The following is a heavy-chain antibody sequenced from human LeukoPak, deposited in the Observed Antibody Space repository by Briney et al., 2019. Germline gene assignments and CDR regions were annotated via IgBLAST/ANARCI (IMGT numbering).Heavy chain of an antibody. CDR3: ASDIVGATR. CDR2: ISGSSGGKT. D-gene: IGHD1-26*01. J-gene: IGHJ4*02. Sequence: PGGSLRLSCAASGFTFSAYGMNWVRQAPGKGLEWVAGISGSSGGKTYYADSVKRRFTISRDNSQQTLYLQMNSLGAEDTAVYYCASDIVGATRWGQGTLVTVSS. CDR1: GFTFSAYG. V-gene: IGHV3-23*01.